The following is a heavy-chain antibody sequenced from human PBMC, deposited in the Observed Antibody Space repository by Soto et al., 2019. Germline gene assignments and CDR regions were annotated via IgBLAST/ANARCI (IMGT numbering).Heavy chain of an antibody. Sequence: SETLSLTCNVSGDSIKTTRYYWGWIRQPPGKGLEWIGSLYYNGDTYSNPSLESRLTMSVDTSKNQFSLKLSSVTAADTAVYYCARVGGYCITTSCYHPREAFDNWRQGTMVT. CDR3: ARVGGYCITTSCYHPREAFDN. CDR2: LYYNGDT. D-gene: IGHD2-2*01. J-gene: IGHJ3*02. V-gene: IGHV4-39*07. CDR1: GDSIKTTRYY.